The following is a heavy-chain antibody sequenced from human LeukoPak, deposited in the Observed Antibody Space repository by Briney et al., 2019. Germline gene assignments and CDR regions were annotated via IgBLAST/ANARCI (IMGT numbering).Heavy chain of an antibody. V-gene: IGHV3-33*01. CDR1: GFTFSSYG. Sequence: RRSLRLSCAASGFTFSSYGMHWVRQAPGKGLEWVAVIWYDGSNKYYADSVKGRFTISRDNSKNTLYLQMNSLRAEDTAVYYCARFLVVPAAIYYYYYGMDVWGQGTTVTVSS. CDR3: ARFLVVPAAIYYYYYGMDV. CDR2: IWYDGSNK. J-gene: IGHJ6*02. D-gene: IGHD2-2*01.